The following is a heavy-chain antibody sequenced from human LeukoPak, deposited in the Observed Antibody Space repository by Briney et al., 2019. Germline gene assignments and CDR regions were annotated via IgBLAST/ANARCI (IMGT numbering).Heavy chain of an antibody. V-gene: IGHV1-69*01. CDR2: IIPIFGTA. CDR3: ARAPPTRGVVIRLDFDY. J-gene: IGHJ4*02. D-gene: IGHD3-3*01. Sequence: GASVKVSCKASGGTFSSYAISWVRQAPGQGLEWMGGIIPIFGTANYAQKFQGRVTITADESTSTAYMELSSLRSEDTAVYYCARAPPTRGVVIRLDFDYWGQGTLVTVSS. CDR1: GGTFSSYA.